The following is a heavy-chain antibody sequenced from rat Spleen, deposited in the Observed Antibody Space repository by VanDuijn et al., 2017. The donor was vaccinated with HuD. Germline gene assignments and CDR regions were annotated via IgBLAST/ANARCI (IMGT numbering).Heavy chain of an antibody. D-gene: IGHD1-7*01. Sequence: QVQLKESGPGLMQPSQTLSLTCTVSGFSLTSYHVSWVRQPPGKGLEWMGVIWTGGNTAYNSLLKTRLSISRDTSKSQVFLKVNSLQTEDTATYYCASQGYYGYDYDYWGQGVMVTVSS. CDR1: GFSLTSYH. CDR3: ASQGYYGYDYDY. V-gene: IGHV2-32*01. CDR2: IWTGGNT. J-gene: IGHJ2*01.